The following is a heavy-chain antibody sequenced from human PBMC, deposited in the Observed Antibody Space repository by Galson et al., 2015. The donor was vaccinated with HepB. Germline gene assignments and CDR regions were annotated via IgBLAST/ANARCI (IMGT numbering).Heavy chain of an antibody. CDR3: ARDRDYGDYGGAFDI. V-gene: IGHV3-21*01. CDR1: GFTFNNYY. CDR2: ISSSSTYI. J-gene: IGHJ3*02. D-gene: IGHD4-17*01. Sequence: SLRLSCAASGFTFNNYYMNWVRQAPGKGLEWVSSISSSSTYIYFADSVKGRFTISRDNAKNSLYLQMNSLRAEDTAVYYCARDRDYGDYGGAFDIWGQGTMVTVSS.